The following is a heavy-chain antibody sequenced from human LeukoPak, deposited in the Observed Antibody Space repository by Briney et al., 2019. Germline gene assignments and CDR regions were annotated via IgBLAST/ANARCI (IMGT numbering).Heavy chain of an antibody. CDR3: ARDDRAVAGLIDY. D-gene: IGHD6-19*01. V-gene: IGHV4-34*01. Sequence: SETLSLTCAVYGGSFSDYFWNWIRQPPGKGLEWIGEINHGGGTRYNPSLKSRATISVDTSKKQFSLNLTSVTAADTAVYYCARDDRAVAGLIDYWGQGTLVTVSS. J-gene: IGHJ4*02. CDR2: INHGGGT. CDR1: GGSFSDYF.